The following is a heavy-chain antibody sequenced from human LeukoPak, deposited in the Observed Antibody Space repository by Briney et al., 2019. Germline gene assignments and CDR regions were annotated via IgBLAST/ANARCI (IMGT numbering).Heavy chain of an antibody. CDR1: GFTFSSYA. D-gene: IGHD3-10*01. CDR2: ISGSGGST. J-gene: IGHJ4*02. V-gene: IGHV3-23*01. CDR3: AKDHNYGSGSYYTD. Sequence: GGPLRLSCAASGFTFSSYAMSWVRQAPGKGLEWVSAISGSGGSTYYADSVKGRFTISRDNSKNTLYLQMNSLRAEDTAVYYCAKDHNYGSGSYYTDWGQGTLVTVSS.